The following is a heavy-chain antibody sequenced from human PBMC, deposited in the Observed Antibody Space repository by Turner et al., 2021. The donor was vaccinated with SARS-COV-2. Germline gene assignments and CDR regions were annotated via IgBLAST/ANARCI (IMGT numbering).Heavy chain of an antibody. CDR1: GFTVSSNY. CDR3: ARGPHPRGFDY. D-gene: IGHD3-10*01. CDR2: IYSGGST. Sequence: QLVETGGRLIQPGGSLRLSCSTSGFTVSSNYMSWVRQAPGKGLEWVSVIYSGGSTYYADSVKGRFTISRDNSKNTLYLQMNSLRAEDTAVYYCARGPHPRGFDYWGQGTLVTVSS. V-gene: IGHV3-53*02. J-gene: IGHJ4*02.